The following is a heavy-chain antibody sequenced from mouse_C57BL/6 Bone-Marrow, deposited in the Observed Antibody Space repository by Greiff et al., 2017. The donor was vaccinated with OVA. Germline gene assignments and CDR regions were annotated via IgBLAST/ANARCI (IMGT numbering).Heavy chain of an antibody. Sequence: DVQLQESGPGLVKPSQSLSLTCSVTGYSITSGYYWNWIRQFPGNKLEWMGYISYDGSNNYNPSLKNRISITRDTSKNQFFLKLNSVTTEDTATYYCARDYYGSSYEYYFDYWGQGTTLTVSS. CDR1: GYSITSGYY. CDR2: ISYDGSN. CDR3: ARDYYGSSYEYYFDY. V-gene: IGHV3-6*01. D-gene: IGHD1-1*01. J-gene: IGHJ2*01.